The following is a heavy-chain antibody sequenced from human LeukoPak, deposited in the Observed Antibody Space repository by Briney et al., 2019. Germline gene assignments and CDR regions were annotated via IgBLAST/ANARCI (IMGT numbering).Heavy chain of an antibody. CDR1: GYTFTSYY. Sequence: ASVKVSCKASGYTFTSYYMHWVRQAPGQGLEWMGIINPSGGSTSYAQKFQGRATMTRDTSTGTVYMELSSLRSEDTAVYYCARSSIAATDRPYYFDYWGQGTLVTVSS. J-gene: IGHJ4*02. CDR2: INPSGGST. CDR3: ARSSIAATDRPYYFDY. D-gene: IGHD6-13*01. V-gene: IGHV1-46*01.